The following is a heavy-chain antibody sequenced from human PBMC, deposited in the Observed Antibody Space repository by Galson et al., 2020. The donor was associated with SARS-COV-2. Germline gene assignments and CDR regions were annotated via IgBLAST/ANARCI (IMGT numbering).Heavy chain of an antibody. CDR1: GGTFTSYA. CDR2: INPIFGTA. Sequence: SVKVSCKASGGTFTSYAISWVRQAPGQGLEWMGGINPIFGTANYAQKFQGRVTITADESTSTAYMELSSLRSEDTAVYYCAKAGGDCFDYWGQGTLVTVSS. CDR3: AKAGGDCFDY. V-gene: IGHV1-69*13. J-gene: IGHJ4*02.